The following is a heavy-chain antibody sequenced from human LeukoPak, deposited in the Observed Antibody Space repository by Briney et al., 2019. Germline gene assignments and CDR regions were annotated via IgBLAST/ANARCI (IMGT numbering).Heavy chain of an antibody. J-gene: IGHJ3*02. CDR2: ISGSGGST. V-gene: IGHV3-23*01. D-gene: IGHD3-16*01. CDR3: AKVRKGVGAFDI. Sequence: GGTLRLSCAASGFTFSSYGMSWVRQGPGKGLEWVSGISGSGGSTQYADSVKGRFTISRDSSKNTLNLQMDSLRTEDTAVYYCAKVRKGVGAFDIWGQGIMVTVSS. CDR1: GFTFSSYG.